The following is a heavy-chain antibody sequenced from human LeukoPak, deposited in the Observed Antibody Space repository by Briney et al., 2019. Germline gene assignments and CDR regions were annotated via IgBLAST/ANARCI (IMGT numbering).Heavy chain of an antibody. Sequence: GGSLRLSCAASGFTFSSYAMSWVRQAPGKGREGVSAISGCGGSTYYADSVKGRFTISRDNSKNTLYLQMNSLRAEDTAVYYCAKDRRSRYDSSGGGFDYWRQGTLVTVSS. D-gene: IGHD3-22*01. J-gene: IGHJ4*02. CDR3: AKDRRSRYDSSGGGFDY. V-gene: IGHV3-23*01. CDR2: ISGCGGST. CDR1: GFTFSSYA.